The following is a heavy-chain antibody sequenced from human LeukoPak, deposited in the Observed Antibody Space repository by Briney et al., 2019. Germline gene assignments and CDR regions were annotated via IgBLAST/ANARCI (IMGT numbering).Heavy chain of an antibody. J-gene: IGHJ4*02. V-gene: IGHV4-61*02. CDR3: ARNDYDFLGYFDY. Sequence: KSSQTLSLTCTVSGGSISSGSYYLSWIRQPAGKGLEWIGRIYTSGSTNYNPSLKSRVTISVDTSKNQFSLKLSSVTAADTAVYYCARNDYDFLGYFDYWGQGTLVTVSS. CDR2: IYTSGST. D-gene: IGHD3-3*01. CDR1: GGSISSGSYY.